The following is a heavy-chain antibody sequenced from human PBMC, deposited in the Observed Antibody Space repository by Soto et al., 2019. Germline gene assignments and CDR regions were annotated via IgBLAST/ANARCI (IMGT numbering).Heavy chain of an antibody. CDR2: IYWDDDK. J-gene: IGHJ1*01. Sequence: QITLKESGPTLVKPTQTLTLTCTFSGFSLSTYGVGVGWIRQPPGKALEWLALIYWDDDKRYSPSLKSRLTITTDTSKNQVILTMTNMDPVDTATYYSAHRYGVRYGVSNYDSSGHHSESFQYWGQGTLVTVSS. V-gene: IGHV2-5*02. CDR1: GFSLSTYGVG. D-gene: IGHD3-22*01. CDR3: AHRYGVRYGVSNYDSSGHHSESFQY.